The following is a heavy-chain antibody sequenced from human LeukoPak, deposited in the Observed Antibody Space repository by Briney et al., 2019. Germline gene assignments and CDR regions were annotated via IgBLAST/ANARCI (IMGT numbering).Heavy chain of an antibody. CDR3: ARMNTYYYDSSGYEHYFDY. CDR2: MIPNSGGT. V-gene: IGHV1-2*02. J-gene: IGHJ4*02. Sequence: ASVKVSCKASGYTFTNYYMHWVRQAPGQGLEWMGWMIPNSGGTNYAQKFQGRVTMTRDTSINTAYMELRRLRSDDTAVYFCARMNTYYYDSSGYEHYFDYWGQGTVVTVSS. D-gene: IGHD3-22*01. CDR1: GYTFTNYY.